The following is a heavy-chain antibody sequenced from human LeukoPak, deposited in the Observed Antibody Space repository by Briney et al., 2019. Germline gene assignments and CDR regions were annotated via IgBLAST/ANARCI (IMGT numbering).Heavy chain of an antibody. J-gene: IGHJ5*02. D-gene: IGHD4-11*01. CDR2: IKQDGSEK. CDR3: ARVRGMTT. CDR1: GFTFSSHW. Sequence: GGSLRLSCAASGFTFSSHWMSWVRQAPGKGLEWVANIKQDGSEKYYVDSVKGRFTISRDSAKNSLYLQMNSLRAEDTAVYYCARVRGMTTWGQGTLVTVSS. V-gene: IGHV3-7*01.